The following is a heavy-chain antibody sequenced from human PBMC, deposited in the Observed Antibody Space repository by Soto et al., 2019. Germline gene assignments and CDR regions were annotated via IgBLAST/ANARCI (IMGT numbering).Heavy chain of an antibody. J-gene: IGHJ6*02. V-gene: IGHV1-69*01. D-gene: IGHD2-2*01. CDR2: IIPIFGTA. CDR1: GGTFSSYA. CDR3: ARSQGGSTSLDIYYYYYYGMDV. Sequence: QVQLVQSGAEVKKPGSSVKVSCKAPGGTFSSYAISWVRQAPRQGLEWMGGIIPIFGTANYAQKFQGRVKITADESTSTGYMELSSLRSEDTAVYYCARSQGGSTSLDIYYYYYYGMDVWGQGTTVTVSS.